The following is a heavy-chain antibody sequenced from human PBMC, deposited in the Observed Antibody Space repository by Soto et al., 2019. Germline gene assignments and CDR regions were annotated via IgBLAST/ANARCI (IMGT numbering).Heavy chain of an antibody. CDR3: ARDYYGSGSFYGQCWFDP. CDR2: ISAYNGNT. D-gene: IGHD3-10*01. Sequence: QVQLVQSGAEVKKPGASVKVSCKASGYTFTSYGISWVRQAPGQGLEWMGWISAYNGNTNYAQKLQGRVTMTTDTSTSTAYMELRSLSSDDTAVYYCARDYYGSGSFYGQCWFDPWGQGTLVTVSS. V-gene: IGHV1-18*01. J-gene: IGHJ5*02. CDR1: GYTFTSYG.